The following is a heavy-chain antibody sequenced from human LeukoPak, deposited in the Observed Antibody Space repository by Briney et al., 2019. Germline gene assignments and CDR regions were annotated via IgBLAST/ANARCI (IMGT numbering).Heavy chain of an antibody. V-gene: IGHV4-34*08. CDR3: ATKRHGVDY. Sequence: GSLRLSCVASGFTFSTFGMSWIRQPPGKGLEWIGEINHSGSTNYNPSLKSRVTISVDTSKNQFSLKLSSVTAADTAVYYCATKRHGVDYWGQGTLVTVSS. D-gene: IGHD6-25*01. CDR2: INHSGST. CDR1: GFTFSTFG. J-gene: IGHJ4*02.